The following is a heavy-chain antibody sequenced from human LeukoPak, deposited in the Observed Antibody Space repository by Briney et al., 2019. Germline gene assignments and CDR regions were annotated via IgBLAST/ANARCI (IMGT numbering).Heavy chain of an antibody. J-gene: IGHJ5*02. Sequence: GGSLRLSCAASGFTFSSYDMTWVRQAPGRGLEWVSSIRPSGDNAYYGDSVKGRFTISRDNSKNTVYLQMNNMRVDDTAAYYCARVAGWHWFDPWGQGTLVTVSS. CDR2: IRPSGDNA. CDR3: ARVAGWHWFDP. D-gene: IGHD6-19*01. CDR1: GFTFSSYD. V-gene: IGHV3-23*01.